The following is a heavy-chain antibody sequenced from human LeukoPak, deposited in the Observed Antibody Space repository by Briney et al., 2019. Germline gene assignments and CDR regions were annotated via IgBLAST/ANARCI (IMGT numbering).Heavy chain of an antibody. CDR3: ARDRSCSSTSCYDYSYYYYMDV. CDR2: ISAYNGNT. CDR1: GYTFTIYG. D-gene: IGHD2-2*01. Sequence: ASVKVSCKASGYTFTIYGISWVRQAPGQGLEWMGWISAYNGNTHYAQKLQGRVTMTTDTSTSTAYMELRSLRSDDTAVYYCARDRSCSSTSCYDYSYYYYMDVWGKGTTVTVSS. J-gene: IGHJ6*03. V-gene: IGHV1-18*01.